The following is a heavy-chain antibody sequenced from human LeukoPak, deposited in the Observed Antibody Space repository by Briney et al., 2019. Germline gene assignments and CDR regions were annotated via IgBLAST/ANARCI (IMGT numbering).Heavy chain of an antibody. CDR3: ARAFLVSYGYRPGGHDAFGI. CDR1: GGSFSGYY. D-gene: IGHD5-18*01. V-gene: IGHV4-34*01. J-gene: IGHJ3*02. CDR2: INHSGST. Sequence: SETLSLTCAVYGGSFSGYYWSWIRQPPGKGLEWIGEINHSGSTNYNPSLKSRVTISVDTSKNQFSLKLSSVTAADTAVFYCARAFLVSYGYRPGGHDAFGIWGQGTMVTVSS.